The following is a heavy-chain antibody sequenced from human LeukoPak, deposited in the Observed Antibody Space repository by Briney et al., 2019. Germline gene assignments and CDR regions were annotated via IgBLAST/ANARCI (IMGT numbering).Heavy chain of an antibody. J-gene: IGHJ3*02. CDR2: IYPGDSDT. D-gene: IGHD1-26*01. Sequence: GESLKISCKGSGYRFTSYWIGWVRQMPGKGLEWMGLIYPGDSDTRYSPSFQGQATISADKSMSTAYLQWSSLKASDTAMYYCARRRGRYSGDAFDIWGQGTMVTVSS. CDR1: GYRFTSYW. CDR3: ARRRGRYSGDAFDI. V-gene: IGHV5-51*01.